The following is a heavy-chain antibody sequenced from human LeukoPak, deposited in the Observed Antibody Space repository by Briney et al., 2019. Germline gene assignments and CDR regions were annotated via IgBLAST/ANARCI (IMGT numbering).Heavy chain of an antibody. CDR2: IIPIFGTA. V-gene: IGHV1-69*05. CDR3: AGTGRDSGYDFDY. J-gene: IGHJ4*02. Sequence: SVKVSCKASGGTFSNYAISWVRQAPGQGLEWMAGIIPIFGTAHYAQKLQGRVTMTTDTSTSTAYMELRSLRSDDTAVYYCAGTGRDSGYDFDYWGQGTLVTVSS. D-gene: IGHD5-12*01. CDR1: GGTFSNYA.